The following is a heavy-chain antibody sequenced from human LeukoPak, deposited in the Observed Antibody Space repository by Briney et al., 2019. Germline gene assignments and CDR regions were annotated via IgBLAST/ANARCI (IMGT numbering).Heavy chain of an antibody. CDR1: GFTFSSYA. D-gene: IGHD3-10*01. CDR2: ISGSGGST. CDR3: ANHRWSGEYFDY. Sequence: AGGSLRLSCAASGFTFSSYAMSWVRQAPGKGLEWVSAISGSGGSTYYADSVKGRFTISRDNSKNTLYLQMNSLRAEDTAVYYCANHRWSGEYFDYWGQGTLVTVSS. J-gene: IGHJ4*02. V-gene: IGHV3-23*01.